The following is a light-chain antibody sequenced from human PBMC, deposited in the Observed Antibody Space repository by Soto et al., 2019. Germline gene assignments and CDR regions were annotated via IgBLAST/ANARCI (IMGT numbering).Light chain of an antibody. CDR2: GAS. CDR1: QIISSTY. Sequence: DIVLTQSPGTLSLSPGERATLSCRASQIISSTYLGWYQQKPGQAPRLLIYGASSRATGIPDRFSGSGSGTDFTLTTSRLEPEVFAVYYCHHYGTSLYTFGQGTKLEIK. V-gene: IGKV3-20*01. CDR3: HHYGTSLYT. J-gene: IGKJ2*01.